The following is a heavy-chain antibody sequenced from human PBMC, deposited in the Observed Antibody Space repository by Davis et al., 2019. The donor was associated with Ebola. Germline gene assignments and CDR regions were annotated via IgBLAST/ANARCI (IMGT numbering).Heavy chain of an antibody. V-gene: IGHV1-46*01. CDR2: INPSGGST. J-gene: IGHJ6*02. D-gene: IGHD2-2*01. CDR3: ARDSVVPAAMGPYYYYYGMDV. CDR1: GYTFTSYY. Sequence: AASVKVSCKASGYTFTSYYMHWVRQAPGQGLEWMGIINPSGGSTSYAQKFQGRVTMTRDTSTSTVYMELSSLRSEDTAVYYCARDSVVPAAMGPYYYYYGMDVWGQGTTVTVSS.